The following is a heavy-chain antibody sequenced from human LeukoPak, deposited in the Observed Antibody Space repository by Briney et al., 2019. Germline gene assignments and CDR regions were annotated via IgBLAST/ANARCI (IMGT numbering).Heavy chain of an antibody. CDR3: ARDYGEGGYYFDY. J-gene: IGHJ4*02. CDR1: GFTFSSYG. D-gene: IGHD4-17*01. Sequence: GRSLRLSCAASGFTFSSYGMHWVRQAPGKGLEWVAVIWYDGSNKYYADSVKGRFTISRDNSKNTLYLQMNSLRAEDTAVYYCARDYGEGGYYFDYRGQGTLVTVSS. V-gene: IGHV3-33*01. CDR2: IWYDGSNK.